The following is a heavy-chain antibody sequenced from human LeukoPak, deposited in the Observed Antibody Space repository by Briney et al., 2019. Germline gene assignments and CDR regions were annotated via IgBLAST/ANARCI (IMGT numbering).Heavy chain of an antibody. D-gene: IGHD5-18*01. J-gene: IGHJ4*02. CDR2: IYYSGST. Sequence: SETLSLTCTVSGGSISSYYWSWIRQPPGKGLEWIGYIYYSGSTNYNPSLKSRVTISVDTSKNQFSLKLSSVTAADTAVYYCAREDAAIYDYWGQGTLVTVSP. CDR3: AREDAAIYDY. CDR1: GGSISSYY. V-gene: IGHV4-59*01.